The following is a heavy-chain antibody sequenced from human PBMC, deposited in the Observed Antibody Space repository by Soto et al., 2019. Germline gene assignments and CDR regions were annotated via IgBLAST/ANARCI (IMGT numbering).Heavy chain of an antibody. D-gene: IGHD6-13*01. V-gene: IGHV3-23*01. CDR1: GFTFSSYA. J-gene: IGHJ4*02. CDR2: ISGSGGST. CDR3: AKSPFPYSSSWYYFDY. Sequence: GGSLRLSCAASGFTFSSYAMIWVRQAPGKGLEWVSAISGSGGSTYYADSVKGRFTISRDNSKNTLYLQMNSLRAEDTAVYYCAKSPFPYSSSWYYFDYWGQGTLVTVSS.